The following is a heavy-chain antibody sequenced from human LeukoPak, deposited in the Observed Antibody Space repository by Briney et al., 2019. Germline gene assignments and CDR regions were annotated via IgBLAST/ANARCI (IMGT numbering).Heavy chain of an antibody. J-gene: IGHJ6*02. CDR2: INPSGGST. Sequence: ASVKVSCKASGYTFTSYYMHWVRQAPGQGLEWMGIINPSGGSTSYAQKFQGRVTMTRDTSTSTVYMELSSLRSEDTAVYYCAREFFRAAAYYYYGMDVWGQGTTVTDSS. CDR1: GYTFTSYY. CDR3: AREFFRAAAYYYYGMDV. D-gene: IGHD2-15*01. V-gene: IGHV1-46*01.